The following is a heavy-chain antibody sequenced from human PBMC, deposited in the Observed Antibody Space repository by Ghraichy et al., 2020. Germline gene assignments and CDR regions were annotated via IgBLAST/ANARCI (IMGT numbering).Heavy chain of an antibody. Sequence: SETLSLTCTVSGGSISSYYWSWIRQPPAKGLEWIGYIYYSGSTNYNPSLKSRVTISVDTSKNQFSLKLSSVTAADTAVYYYARDRGGDYGDYPSNDALDIWCHGTLVTVSS. J-gene: IGHJ3*02. CDR3: ARDRGGDYGDYPSNDALDI. D-gene: IGHD4-17*01. CDR2: IYYSGST. V-gene: IGHV4-59*01. CDR1: GGSISSYY.